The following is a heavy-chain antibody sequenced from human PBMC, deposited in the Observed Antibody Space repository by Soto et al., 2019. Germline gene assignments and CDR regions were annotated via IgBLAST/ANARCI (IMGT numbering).Heavy chain of an antibody. Sequence: SVKVSCKASGGTFSSYAISWVRQAPGQGLEWMGGIIPIFGTANYAQKFQGRVTITADESTSTAYMELSSLRSEDTAVYYCARPSVPAAIEAPPFDYWGQGTLVTVSS. CDR3: ARPSVPAAIEAPPFDY. J-gene: IGHJ4*02. CDR2: IIPIFGTA. D-gene: IGHD2-2*01. CDR1: GGTFSSYA. V-gene: IGHV1-69*13.